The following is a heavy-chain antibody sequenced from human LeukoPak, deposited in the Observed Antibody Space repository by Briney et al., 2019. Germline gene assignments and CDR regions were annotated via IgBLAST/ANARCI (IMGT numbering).Heavy chain of an antibody. CDR2: ISYDGSNK. CDR1: GFTFSSYA. J-gene: IGHJ6*03. V-gene: IGHV3-30*04. Sequence: GGSLRLSCAASGFTFSSYAMHWVRQAPGKGLEWVAVISYDGSNKYYADSVKGRFTISRGNSKNTLYLQMNSLRAEDTAVYYCARDPYSGSYGNYYYYFMDVWGKGTTVTISS. D-gene: IGHD1-26*01. CDR3: ARDPYSGSYGNYYYYFMDV.